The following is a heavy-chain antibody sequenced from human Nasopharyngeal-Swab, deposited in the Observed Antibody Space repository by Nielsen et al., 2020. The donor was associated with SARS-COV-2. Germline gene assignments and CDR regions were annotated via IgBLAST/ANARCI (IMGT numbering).Heavy chain of an antibody. Sequence: WVRQAPGQGLEWMGRINPNGGGTNYAQRFQGRVTMTRDTSISTAYMELSRLRSDDTAVYYCARSDQQFLFYWGQGTLVTVSS. J-gene: IGHJ4*02. CDR3: ARSDQQFLFY. V-gene: IGHV1-2*06. CDR2: INPNGGGT. D-gene: IGHD2-2*01.